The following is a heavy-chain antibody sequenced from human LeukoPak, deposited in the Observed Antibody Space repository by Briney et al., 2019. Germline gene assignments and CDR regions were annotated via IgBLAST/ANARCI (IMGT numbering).Heavy chain of an antibody. D-gene: IGHD5-24*01. V-gene: IGHV3-74*01. Sequence: PGGSLRLSCAASGFTFSSYGMHWVRQAPGKGLVWVSRINSDGSSTSYADSVKGRFTISRDNAKNTLYLQMNSLRAEDTAVYYCAREMATIISGNDAFDIWGQGTMVTVSS. CDR3: AREMATIISGNDAFDI. CDR2: INSDGSST. J-gene: IGHJ3*02. CDR1: GFTFSSYG.